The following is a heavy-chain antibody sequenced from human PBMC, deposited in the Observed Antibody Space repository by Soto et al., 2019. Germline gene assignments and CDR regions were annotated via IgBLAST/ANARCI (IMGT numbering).Heavy chain of an antibody. CDR3: AGDTYSYGYSGLFDY. D-gene: IGHD5-18*01. J-gene: IGHJ4*02. V-gene: IGHV1-3*01. CDR1: GYTFTSYA. Sequence: GASVKVSCKASGYTFTSYAMHWVRQAPGQRLEWMGWINAGNGNTKYSQKFQGRVTITRDTSASTAYMELSSLRSEDTAVYYCAGDTYSYGYSGLFDYWGQATLVTVSS. CDR2: INAGNGNT.